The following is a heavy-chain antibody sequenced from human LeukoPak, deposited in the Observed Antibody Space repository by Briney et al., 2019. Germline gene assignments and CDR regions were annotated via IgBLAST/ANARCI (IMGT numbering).Heavy chain of an antibody. V-gene: IGHV3-7*01. Sequence: PGGSLRLSCAASGFTFSSYWMSWVRQAPGKGLEWVVNIKQDGSEKYYVDSVKGRFTISRDNAKNSLYLQMNSLRAEDTAVYYCARAGGPNWFDPWGQGTLVTVSS. D-gene: IGHD2-15*01. CDR2: IKQDGSEK. CDR3: ARAGGPNWFDP. J-gene: IGHJ5*02. CDR1: GFTFSSYW.